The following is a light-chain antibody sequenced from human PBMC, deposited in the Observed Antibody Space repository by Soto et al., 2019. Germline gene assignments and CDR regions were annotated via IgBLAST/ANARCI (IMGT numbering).Light chain of an antibody. CDR2: GAS. CDR3: QQYCSAPRT. Sequence: EIVLTQSPGTLSLSPGERATLSCRASQSGSSNYLAWYQQKPGQAPRLLIYGASSRATGIPDRFSGSGSGTDFTRTISSLEPEEFEVYYCQQYCSAPRTFGPGTKVDVK. CDR1: QSGSSNY. V-gene: IGKV3-20*01. J-gene: IGKJ3*01.